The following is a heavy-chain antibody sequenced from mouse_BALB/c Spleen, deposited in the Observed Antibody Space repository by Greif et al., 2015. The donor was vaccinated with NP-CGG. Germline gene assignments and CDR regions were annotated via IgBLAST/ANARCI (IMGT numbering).Heavy chain of an antibody. CDR2: IDPANGNT. CDR1: GFNIKDTY. CDR3: AIPYGSSYYAMGY. Sequence: VQLQQSGAELVKPGASVKLSCTASGFNIKDTYMHWVKQRPEQGLEWIGRIDPANGNTKYDPKFQGKATITAETSSNTASLPLISLTSEDTAVYYCAIPYGSSYYAMGYWGQGTSVTVSS. V-gene: IGHV14-3*02. D-gene: IGHD1-1*01. J-gene: IGHJ4*01.